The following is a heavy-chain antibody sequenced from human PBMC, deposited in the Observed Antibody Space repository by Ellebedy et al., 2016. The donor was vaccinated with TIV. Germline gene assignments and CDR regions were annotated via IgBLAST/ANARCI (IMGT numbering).Heavy chain of an antibody. Sequence: GESLKISCAASGFTFSSYGMHWVRQAPGKGLEWVAVIWYDGSNKYYADSVKGRFTISRDNSKNTLYLQMNSLRAEDTAVYYCAKGLPRQDDFWSALNWFDPWGQGTPVTVSS. J-gene: IGHJ5*02. CDR1: GFTFSSYG. D-gene: IGHD3-3*01. CDR2: IWYDGSNK. V-gene: IGHV3-33*06. CDR3: AKGLPRQDDFWSALNWFDP.